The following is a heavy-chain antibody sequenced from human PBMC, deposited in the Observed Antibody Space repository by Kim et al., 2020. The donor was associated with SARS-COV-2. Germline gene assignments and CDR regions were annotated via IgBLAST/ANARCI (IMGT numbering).Heavy chain of an antibody. CDR3: ARDPYCSSTSCLDY. D-gene: IGHD2-2*01. Sequence: ASVKVSCKASGYTFTSYAMNWVRQAPGQGLEWMGWSNTNTGNPTYAQGFTGRFVFSLDTSVSTAYLQISSLKAEDTAVYYCARDPYCSSTSCLDYWGQGTLVTVSS. V-gene: IGHV7-4-1*02. J-gene: IGHJ4*02. CDR2: SNTNTGNP. CDR1: GYTFTSYA.